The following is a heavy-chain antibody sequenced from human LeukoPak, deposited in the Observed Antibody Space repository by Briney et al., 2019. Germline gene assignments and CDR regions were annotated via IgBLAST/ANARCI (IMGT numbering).Heavy chain of an antibody. J-gene: IGHJ6*04. CDR2: IDPSDSYT. V-gene: IGHV5-10-1*01. CDR1: GYSFTSYW. D-gene: IGHD4-17*01. Sequence: GESLRISCKGSGYSFTSYWISWVRQMPGKGLEWMGRIDPSDSYTNYSPSFQGHVTISADKSISTAYLQWSSLKASDTAVYYCAREKYGDYYYYGMDVWGKGTTVTVSS. CDR3: AREKYGDYYYYGMDV.